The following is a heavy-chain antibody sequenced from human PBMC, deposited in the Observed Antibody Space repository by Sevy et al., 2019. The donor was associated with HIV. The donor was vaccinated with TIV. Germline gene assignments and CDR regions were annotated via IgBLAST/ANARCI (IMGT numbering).Heavy chain of an antibody. Sequence: GGSLRLSCAVSGFTFINAWMSWVRQAPGKGLEWVGRIKSKTDGGRTDYTAPVKGRFSISRDDSKNTLYLQMNSLKAEDSAVYYCTTVGGTYSDPILDYWGQGTLVTVSS. CDR3: TTVGGTYSDPILDY. D-gene: IGHD1-26*01. J-gene: IGHJ4*02. CDR2: IKSKTDGGRT. CDR1: GFTFINAW. V-gene: IGHV3-15*01.